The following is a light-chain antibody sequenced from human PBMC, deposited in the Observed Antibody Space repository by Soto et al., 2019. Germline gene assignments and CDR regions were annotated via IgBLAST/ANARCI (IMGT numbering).Light chain of an antibody. CDR3: QQYNNWTRT. V-gene: IGKV3-15*01. Sequence: DIVITQSPATLSVSPGERATLSCRASQSVTTNLAWYQQTPAQAARLLIYDASTRETGIPARFSGSGSGTEFTLTISSLQSEDFAIYYCQQYNNWTRTFGQGTQVDIK. J-gene: IGKJ1*01. CDR1: QSVTTN. CDR2: DAS.